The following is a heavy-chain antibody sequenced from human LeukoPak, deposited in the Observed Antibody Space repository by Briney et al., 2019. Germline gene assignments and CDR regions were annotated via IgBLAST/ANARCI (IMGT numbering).Heavy chain of an antibody. Sequence: SETLSLTCTVSGGSVSSGSYYWSWIRQPPGKGLEWIGYIYYSASTNYNPSLKSRVTISVDKSKNQFSLKLSSVTAADTAVYYCARDAIQSGYSSSWFDYWGQGTLVTVSS. J-gene: IGHJ4*02. D-gene: IGHD6-13*01. CDR3: ARDAIQSGYSSSWFDY. V-gene: IGHV4-61*01. CDR1: GGSVSSGSYY. CDR2: IYYSAST.